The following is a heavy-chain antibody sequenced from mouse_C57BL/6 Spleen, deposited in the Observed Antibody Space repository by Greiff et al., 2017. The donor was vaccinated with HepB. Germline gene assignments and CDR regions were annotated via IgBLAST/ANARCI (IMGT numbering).Heavy chain of an antibody. D-gene: IGHD4-1*01. CDR3: ATFAGTLDD. CDR2: IGPEDGDT. V-gene: IGHV14-1*01. Sequence: LVESGAELVRPGASVKLSCTASGFNIKDYYMNWVKQRPERGLEWIGRIGPEDGDTEYAPKFQVKATMTADTSSNTAYLQLSSLTSEDTAVYYCATFAGTLDDWGQGTTLTVSS. CDR1: GFNIKDYY. J-gene: IGHJ2*01.